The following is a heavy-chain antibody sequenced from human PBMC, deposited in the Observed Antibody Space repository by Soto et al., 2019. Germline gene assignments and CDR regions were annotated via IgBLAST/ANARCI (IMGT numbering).Heavy chain of an antibody. Sequence: ASVTVSCTASGYTFTSYGISWVRQAPGQGLEWMGWISAYNGNTNYAQKLQGRVTMTTDTSTSTAYMELRSLRSDDTAVYYCARRALGYYDSSGYLWGQGTLVTVSS. D-gene: IGHD3-22*01. CDR2: ISAYNGNT. J-gene: IGHJ4*02. CDR3: ARRALGYYDSSGYL. CDR1: GYTFTSYG. V-gene: IGHV1-18*01.